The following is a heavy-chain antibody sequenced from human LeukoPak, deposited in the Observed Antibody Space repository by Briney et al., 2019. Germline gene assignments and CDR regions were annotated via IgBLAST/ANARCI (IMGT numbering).Heavy chain of an antibody. CDR1: GFTCIRHW. D-gene: IGHD3-9*01. CDR3: TSGLAGYYGFFDH. J-gene: IGHJ4*02. V-gene: IGHV3-74*01. CDR2: ISPDGSDP. Sequence: PGGSLRLSCATSGFTCIRHWVHWVRQAPGKGLVWVARISPDGSDPYYADPVKGRFTTSRDHAKNTLYLQMSSLGAEATAMYSCTSGLAGYYGFFDHWGPGTLVPVSS.